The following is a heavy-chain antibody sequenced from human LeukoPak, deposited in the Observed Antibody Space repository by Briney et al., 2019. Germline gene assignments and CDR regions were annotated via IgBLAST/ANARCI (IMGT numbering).Heavy chain of an antibody. J-gene: IGHJ4*02. CDR1: GYSFTSYY. D-gene: IGHD2/OR15-2a*01. CDR2: INASGGST. V-gene: IGHV1-46*01. CDR3: ARAYADEVNTFDY. Sequence: ASVKVSCKASGYSFTSYYMNLVRQAPGQGLEWMGIINASGGSTSYAQKFQGRLTMTRDTSTRTVYMELSSLRSEDTAVYYCARAYADEVNTFDYWGQGTLVTVSS.